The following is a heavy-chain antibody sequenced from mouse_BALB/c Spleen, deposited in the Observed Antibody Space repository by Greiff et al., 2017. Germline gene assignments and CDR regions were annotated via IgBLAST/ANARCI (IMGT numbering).Heavy chain of an antibody. CDR3: ARALLRRLYYFDY. CDR2: IDPANGNT. D-gene: IGHD1-2*01. J-gene: IGHJ2*01. CDR1: GFYIKDHY. V-gene: IGHV14-3*02. Sequence: EVPLQQAGAELVKPGASVKLSCTASGFYIKDHYMHWVKQRPEQGLEWSGRIDPANGNTKYDPKFQGKATITADTSSNTAYLQLSSLTSEDTAVYYCARALLRRLYYFDYWGQGTTLTVSS.